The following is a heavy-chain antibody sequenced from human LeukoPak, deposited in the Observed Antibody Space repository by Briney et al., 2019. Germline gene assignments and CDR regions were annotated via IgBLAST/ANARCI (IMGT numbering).Heavy chain of an antibody. Sequence: PSETLSLTCAVYGGSFSGYYWSWIRQPPGKGLEWIGEINHSGSTNYNPSLKSRVTISVDTSKNQFSLKLSSVTAADTAVYYCARVRYCSSTSCPWGQGTLVTVSS. D-gene: IGHD2-2*01. CDR3: ARVRYCSSTSCP. CDR1: GGSFSGYY. V-gene: IGHV4-34*01. CDR2: INHSGST. J-gene: IGHJ5*02.